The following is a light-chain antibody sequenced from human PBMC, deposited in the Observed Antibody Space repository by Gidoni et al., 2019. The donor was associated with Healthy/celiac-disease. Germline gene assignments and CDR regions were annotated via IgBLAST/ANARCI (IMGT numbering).Light chain of an antibody. CDR3: MQALQTSPWT. J-gene: IGKJ1*01. CDR1: QSLLHSNGYNY. V-gene: IGKV2-28*01. CDR2: LGS. Sequence: DIVMTQSPLSLPVTPGEPASISCRSSQSLLHSNGYNYLDWYLQKPGQSPQLLIYLGSNRASGVPDRFSGSGSGTDFTLKISRVEAEDVGVYYCMQALQTSPWTFXQXTKVEIK.